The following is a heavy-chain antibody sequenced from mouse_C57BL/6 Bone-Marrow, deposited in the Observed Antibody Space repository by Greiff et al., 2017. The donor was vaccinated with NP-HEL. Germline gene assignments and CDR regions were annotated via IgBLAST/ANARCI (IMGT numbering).Heavy chain of an antibody. V-gene: IGHV1-4*01. CDR1: GYTFTSYT. J-gene: IGHJ3*01. Sequence: QVQLQESGAELARPGASVKMSCKASGYTFTSYTMHWVKQRPGQGLEWIGYINPSSGYTKYNQKFKDKATLTADKSSSTAYMQLSSLTSEDSAVDFCARNYGSSHVAYWGQGTVVTVSA. CDR2: INPSSGYT. D-gene: IGHD1-1*01. CDR3: ARNYGSSHVAY.